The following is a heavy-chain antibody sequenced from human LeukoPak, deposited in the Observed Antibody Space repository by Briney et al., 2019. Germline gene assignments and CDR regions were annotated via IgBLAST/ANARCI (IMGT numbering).Heavy chain of an antibody. CDR1: GGSISSSSYY. V-gene: IGHV4-39*07. CDR2: IYYSGST. D-gene: IGHD3-10*01. Sequence: SETLSLTCTVSGGSISSSSYYWGWIRQPPGKGLEWIGSIYYSGSTYYNPSLKSRVTISVDTSKNQFSLKLSSVTAADTAVYYCARDILGFGELLKSGFDYWGQGTLVTVSS. J-gene: IGHJ4*02. CDR3: ARDILGFGELLKSGFDY.